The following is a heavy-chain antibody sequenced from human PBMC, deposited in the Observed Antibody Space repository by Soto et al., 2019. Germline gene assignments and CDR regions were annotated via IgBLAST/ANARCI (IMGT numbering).Heavy chain of an antibody. J-gene: IGHJ4*02. Sequence: ASVKVSCKASGYTFTSYAMHWVRQAPGQRLEWMGWINAGNGNTKYSQKFQGRVTITRDTSASTAYMELSSLRSEDTAVYYCARESAGSGIYYFDYWGQGTLVTVSS. CDR3: ARESAGSGIYYFDY. V-gene: IGHV1-3*01. D-gene: IGHD3-10*01. CDR2: INAGNGNT. CDR1: GYTFTSYA.